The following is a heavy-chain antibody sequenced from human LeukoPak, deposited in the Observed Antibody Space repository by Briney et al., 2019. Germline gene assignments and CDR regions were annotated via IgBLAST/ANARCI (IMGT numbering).Heavy chain of an antibody. V-gene: IGHV1-2*02. J-gene: IGHJ4*02. CDR3: AREGSSSGWYNY. D-gene: IGHD6-19*01. CDR1: GYTFTGYY. Sequence: ASVKVSCKASGYTFTGYYMHWVRQAPGQGLEWMGWINPNSGGTNYAQKFQGRVTMTRDTSISTAYMELSRLRSDDTAVYYRAREGSSSGWYNYWGQGTLVTVSS. CDR2: INPNSGGT.